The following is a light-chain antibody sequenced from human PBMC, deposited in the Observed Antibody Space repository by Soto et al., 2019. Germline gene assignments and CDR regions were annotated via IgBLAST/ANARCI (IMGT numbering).Light chain of an antibody. Sequence: QSALTQPASMSGSPGQSITISCTGTSSDIGGYNYVSWYQQYPGKAPKLMIYEVNNRPLGVSNRFSGFKSGNTASLAISGLQADDEADYYCSSYTRTSTIVFGGGTQLTVL. V-gene: IGLV2-14*01. CDR2: EVN. CDR3: SSYTRTSTIV. CDR1: SSDIGGYNY. J-gene: IGLJ2*01.